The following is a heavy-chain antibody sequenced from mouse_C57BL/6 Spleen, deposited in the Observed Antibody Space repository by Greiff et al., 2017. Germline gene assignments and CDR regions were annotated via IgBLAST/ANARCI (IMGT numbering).Heavy chain of an antibody. CDR1: GFTFSDYG. V-gene: IGHV5-17*01. Sequence: DVMLVESGGGLVKPGGSLKLSCAASGFTFSDYGMHWVRQAPEKGLEWVAYISSGSSTIYYADTVKGRFTISRDNAKNTLFLQMTSLRSEDTAMYYCARSGKGGFDYWGQGTTLTVSS. CDR2: ISSGSSTI. J-gene: IGHJ2*01. CDR3: ARSGKGGFDY. D-gene: IGHD1-1*01.